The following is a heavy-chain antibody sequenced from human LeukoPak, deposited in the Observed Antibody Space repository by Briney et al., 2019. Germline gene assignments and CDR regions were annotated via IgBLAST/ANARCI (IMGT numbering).Heavy chain of an antibody. Sequence: ASVKVCCKASGGTFSSYAISWVRQAPGQGLEWMGGIIPIFGTANYAQKFQGRVTITADKSTSTAYMELSSLRSEDTAVYYCARDHSGAAAGKYWFDPWGQGTLVTVSS. J-gene: IGHJ5*02. CDR2: IIPIFGTA. CDR1: GGTFSSYA. CDR3: ARDHSGAAAGKYWFDP. V-gene: IGHV1-69*06. D-gene: IGHD6-13*01.